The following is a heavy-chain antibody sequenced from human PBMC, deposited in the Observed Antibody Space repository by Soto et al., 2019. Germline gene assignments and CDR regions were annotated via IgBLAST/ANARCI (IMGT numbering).Heavy chain of an antibody. CDR1: GFTFSDYY. CDR2: ISSSGSTI. J-gene: IGHJ4*02. V-gene: IGHV3-11*01. Sequence: LRLSCAASGFTFSDYYMTWIRQAPGKGLEWVSYISSSGSTIYYADSVRGRFTVSRDNAKNSLYLQVSSLRAEDTAVYYCASDPYYYASGYWGQGTLVTVSS. CDR3: ASDPYYYASGY. D-gene: IGHD3-10*01.